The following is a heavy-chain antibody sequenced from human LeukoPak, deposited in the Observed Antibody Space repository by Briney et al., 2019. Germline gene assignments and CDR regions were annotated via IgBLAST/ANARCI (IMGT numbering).Heavy chain of an antibody. CDR1: GGSISSYY. J-gene: IGHJ3*02. CDR3: ARIYDSSGYPAFEI. V-gene: IGHV4-59*01. Sequence: SETLSLTCTVSGGSISSYYWSWIRQPPGKGLEWIGYIYYSGSTNYNPSLKSRVTISVDTSKNQFSLKLSSVTAADTAVYYCARIYDSSGYPAFEIWGQGTMVTVSS. CDR2: IYYSGST. D-gene: IGHD3-22*01.